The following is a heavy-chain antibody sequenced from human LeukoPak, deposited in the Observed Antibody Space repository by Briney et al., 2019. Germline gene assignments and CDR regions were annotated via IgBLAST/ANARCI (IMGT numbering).Heavy chain of an antibody. CDR1: GGSISTYY. D-gene: IGHD2-8*02. V-gene: IGHV4-59*08. CDR3: TSHGVVVYGYYYGMDV. J-gene: IGHJ6*02. CDR2: IHYSGSS. Sequence: SQTLSLTCTVSGGSISTYYWSWIRKPPGKGLELVGYIHYSGSSNYNPSLRSRVTISLDTSKNQFSLKLSAVAAADTAVYYCTSHGVVVYGYYYGMDVWGQGTTVTVSS.